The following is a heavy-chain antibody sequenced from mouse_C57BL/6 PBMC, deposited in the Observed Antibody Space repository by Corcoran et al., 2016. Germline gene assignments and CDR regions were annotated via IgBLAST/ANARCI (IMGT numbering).Heavy chain of an antibody. D-gene: IGHD2-1*01. CDR3: ARIYYGTYYAMDY. Sequence: EVQLQQSGPVLVKPGASVKMSCKASGYTFTDYYMNWVKQSHGKSLGWIGVINPYNGGTSYNQKFKGKATLTVDKSSSTAYMELNSLTSEDSAVYYCARIYYGTYYAMDYWGQGTSVTVSS. J-gene: IGHJ4*01. CDR1: GYTFTDYY. CDR2: INPYNGGT. V-gene: IGHV1-19*01.